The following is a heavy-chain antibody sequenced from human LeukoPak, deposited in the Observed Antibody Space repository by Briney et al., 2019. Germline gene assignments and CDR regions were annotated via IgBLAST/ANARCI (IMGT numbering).Heavy chain of an antibody. D-gene: IGHD2-2*01. CDR1: GFTVSSNY. J-gene: IGHJ4*02. Sequence: PGGSLRLSCAASGFTVSSNYMSWVRQAPGKGLEWVASIKQDESERYYVDSVKGRFTISRDSAKDSLYLQMNNLRAEDTAVYYCARAMDSSSSRYQAFEYWGQGTPVTVSS. V-gene: IGHV3-7*01. CDR3: ARAMDSSSSRYQAFEY. CDR2: IKQDESER.